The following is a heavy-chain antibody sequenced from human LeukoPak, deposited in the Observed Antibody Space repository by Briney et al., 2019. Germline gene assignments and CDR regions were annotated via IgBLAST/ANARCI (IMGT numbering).Heavy chain of an antibody. Sequence: GGSLTLSCAASGFTFSSDWRSWVRQAPGKGLEWVAHTNQDGSQKYYVDSVKGRFTISRDNAETSLYLQMNSLKAEDSAVYYCVTWQNTGSYWGQGTLVTVSS. CDR3: VTWQNTGSY. CDR2: TNQDGSQK. J-gene: IGHJ4*02. D-gene: IGHD2-8*02. CDR1: GFTFSSDW. V-gene: IGHV3-7*01.